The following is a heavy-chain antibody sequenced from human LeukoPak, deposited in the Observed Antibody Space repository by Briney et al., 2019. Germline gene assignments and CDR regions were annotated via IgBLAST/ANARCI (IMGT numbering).Heavy chain of an antibody. J-gene: IGHJ5*02. Sequence: GGSLRLSCAASGFTFDDYAMHWVRQAPGKGLEWVSGISWNSGSIGYADSVKGRFTISRDNAKNSLYLQMNSLRAEDTALYYCAKGRDEYQLLSKNWFDPWGQGTLVTVSS. D-gene: IGHD2-2*01. CDR1: GFTFDDYA. CDR3: AKGRDEYQLLSKNWFDP. CDR2: ISWNSGSI. V-gene: IGHV3-9*01.